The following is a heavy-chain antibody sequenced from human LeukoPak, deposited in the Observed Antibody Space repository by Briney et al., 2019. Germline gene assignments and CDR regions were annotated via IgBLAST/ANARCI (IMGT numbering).Heavy chain of an antibody. V-gene: IGHV3-30*18. CDR2: ISYDGSNK. CDR3: AKDPSVYDILTGFGY. J-gene: IGHJ4*02. CDR1: GFTFSSYG. D-gene: IGHD3-9*01. Sequence: GGSLRLSCAASGFTFSSYGVHWVRQAPGKGLEWVAVISYDGSNKYYADSVKGRFTISRDNSKNTLYLQMNSLRAEDTAVYYCAKDPSVYDILTGFGYWGQGTLVTVSS.